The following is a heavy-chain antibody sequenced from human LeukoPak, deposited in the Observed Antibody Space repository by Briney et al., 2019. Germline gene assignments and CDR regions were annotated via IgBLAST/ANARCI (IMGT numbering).Heavy chain of an antibody. CDR2: IYYSGST. J-gene: IGHJ5*02. CDR3: ARLGYWFDP. Sequence: SETLSLTCTVSGGSISSYYWSWIRQPPGKGLEWIGYIYYSGSTNYNPSLKSRVTISVDTSKNQFSLKLSSVTAADTAVYYCARLGYWFDPWGQGTLVTVSS. V-gene: IGHV4-59*01. CDR1: GGSISSYY.